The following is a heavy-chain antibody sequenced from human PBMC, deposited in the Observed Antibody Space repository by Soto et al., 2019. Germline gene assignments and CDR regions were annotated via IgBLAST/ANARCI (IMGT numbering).Heavy chain of an antibody. J-gene: IGHJ4*02. D-gene: IGHD6-6*01. Sequence: GSLRLSCTASGFTFNTHWMHWVRQAPGKGLVWVSRIYFDGITTNYADSVKGRLTVSRDNAKNTLYLQMTSLRAEDTAIYYCARGLRSVLDYWGQGTLVTVSS. CDR3: ARGLRSVLDY. CDR2: IYFDGITT. CDR1: GFTFNTHW. V-gene: IGHV3-74*01.